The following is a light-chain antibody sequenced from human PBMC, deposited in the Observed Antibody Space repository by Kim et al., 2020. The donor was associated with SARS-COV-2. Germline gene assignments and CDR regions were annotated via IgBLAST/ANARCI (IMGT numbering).Light chain of an antibody. J-gene: IGLJ2*01. Sequence: SYELTQPPSVSVSPGQTASITCSGDNLGDKYVSWYQQKADQAPVLVIYRDTNRPSGIPERISGSNLGNTATLTIRGTQAMDEADYYCQAWESGTVFGGGTRLTVL. CDR3: QAWESGTV. CDR1: NLGDKY. V-gene: IGLV3-1*01. CDR2: RDT.